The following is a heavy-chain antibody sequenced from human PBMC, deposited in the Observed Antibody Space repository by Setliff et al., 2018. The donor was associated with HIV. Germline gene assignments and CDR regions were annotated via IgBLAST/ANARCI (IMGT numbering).Heavy chain of an antibody. CDR1: GGSIGSSSYY. D-gene: IGHD3-22*01. Sequence: SETLSLTCTVSGGSIGSSSYYWGWIRQPPGKGLEWIGSIYYSGSTYYNPSLKSRVTISVDTSKNQFSLKLYSVTAADTAVYYCATSRVVVLRFDPWGQGTLVTVSS. CDR2: IYYSGST. V-gene: IGHV4-39*07. J-gene: IGHJ5*02. CDR3: ATSRVVVLRFDP.